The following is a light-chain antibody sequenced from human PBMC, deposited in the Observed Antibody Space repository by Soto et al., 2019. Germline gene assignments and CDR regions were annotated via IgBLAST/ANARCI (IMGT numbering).Light chain of an antibody. CDR1: QSVSSY. J-gene: IGKJ4*01. CDR2: GAL. V-gene: IGKV3-20*01. CDR3: QQYATSPLT. Sequence: ETVLTQSPATLSLSPGERATLSCRASQSVSSYLAWYQQKPGQAPRLLIYGALSRATGIPDRFSGSGSGTNFTLTISRLEPEDFALYYCQQYATSPLTFGGGTKVDIK.